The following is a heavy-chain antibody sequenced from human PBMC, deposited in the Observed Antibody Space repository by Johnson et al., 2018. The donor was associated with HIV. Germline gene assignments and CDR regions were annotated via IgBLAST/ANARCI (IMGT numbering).Heavy chain of an antibody. CDR3: ARVRAGIAAAGRGDDI. J-gene: IGHJ3*02. V-gene: IGHV3-NL1*01. D-gene: IGHD6-13*01. Sequence: QMQLVESGGGVVQPGKSLRLSCTASGFTFSSYGMHWVRQAPGKGLEWVSVIYSGGSIYYADSVKGRFSISRDNSKNTLYLQMNSLRAEDTAVYYCARVRAGIAAAGRGDDIWGQGTMVTVSS. CDR1: GFTFSSYG. CDR2: IYSGGSI.